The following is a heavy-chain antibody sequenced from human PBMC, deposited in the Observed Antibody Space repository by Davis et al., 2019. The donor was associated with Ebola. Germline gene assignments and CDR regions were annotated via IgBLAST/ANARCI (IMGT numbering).Heavy chain of an antibody. CDR1: GFTVSSNY. CDR3: ARGAMVAQGPSDY. CDR2: IYSGGST. Sequence: GGSLTLSCAASGFTVSSNYMSWVRQAPGKGLERVSVIYSGGSTYYADSVKGRFTISRHNSKNPLYLQMNSLRAEDTAVYYCARGAMVAQGPSDYWGQGTLVTVSS. V-gene: IGHV3-53*04. J-gene: IGHJ4*02. D-gene: IGHD2-15*01.